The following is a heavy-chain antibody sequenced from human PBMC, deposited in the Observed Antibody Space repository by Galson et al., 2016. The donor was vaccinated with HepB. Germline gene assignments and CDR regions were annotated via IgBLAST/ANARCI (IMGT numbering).Heavy chain of an antibody. V-gene: IGHV3-23*01. J-gene: IGHJ4*02. CDR1: RFTFSNYA. Sequence: SLRLSCAASRFTFSNYAMSWVRQAPGKGLEWVSSISDNGLDTYYADFVKGRGTISRDNSKSTLFLQMNSLRADDTALYYCAKGGVGSCRNGVCFTSPFDYWGQGSLVTVSS. CDR3: AKGGVGSCRNGVCFTSPFDY. D-gene: IGHD2-8*01. CDR2: ISDNGLDT.